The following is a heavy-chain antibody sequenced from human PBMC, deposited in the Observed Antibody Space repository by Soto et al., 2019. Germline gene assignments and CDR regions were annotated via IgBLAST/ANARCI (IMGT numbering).Heavy chain of an antibody. D-gene: IGHD3-22*01. J-gene: IGHJ4*02. CDR3: AVSMIVVVISYFDY. V-gene: IGHV1-69*13. Sequence: SVKVSCKASGGTFSSYAISWVRQAPGQGLEWMGGIIPIFGTANYAQKFQGRVTITADESTSTAYMELSSLRSEDTAVYYCAVSMIVVVISYFDYWGQGTLVTVSS. CDR2: IIPIFGTA. CDR1: GGTFSSYA.